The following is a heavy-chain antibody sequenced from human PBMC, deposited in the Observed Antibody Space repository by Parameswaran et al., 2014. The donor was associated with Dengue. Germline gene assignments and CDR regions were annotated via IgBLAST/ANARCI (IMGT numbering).Heavy chain of an antibody. D-gene: IGHD1-26*01. V-gene: IGHV1-18*01. CDR3: TRDEHRSGSYRDY. Sequence: SWVRQAPGQGLEWMGWISGHNDDTDYAQNFQGRVTMTADTSTSTTYMELRSLRYDDTAIYYCTRDEHRSGSYRDYWAREPGHRLL. CDR2: ISGHNDDT. J-gene: IGHJ4*03.